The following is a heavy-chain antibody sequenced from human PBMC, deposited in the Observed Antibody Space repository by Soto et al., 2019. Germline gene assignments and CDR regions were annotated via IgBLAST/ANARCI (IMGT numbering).Heavy chain of an antibody. CDR3: ARVVTVVKSFHYWYFDL. CDR2: IIPIFGTA. J-gene: IGHJ2*01. V-gene: IGHV1-69*12. Sequence: QVQLVQSGAEVKKPGSSVKVSCKASGGTFSSYAISWVRQAPGQGLEWMGGIIPIFGTANYAQKFQGRVTITADESTSAAYVELSSLRSADTAVYYCARVVTVVKSFHYWYFDLWGRGTLVTVSS. D-gene: IGHD2-15*01. CDR1: GGTFSSYA.